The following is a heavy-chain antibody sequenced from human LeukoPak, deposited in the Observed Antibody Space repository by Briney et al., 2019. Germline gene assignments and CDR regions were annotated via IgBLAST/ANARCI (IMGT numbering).Heavy chain of an antibody. CDR1: GYTFTSYY. V-gene: IGHV1-46*01. Sequence: GASVKVSCKASGYTFTSYYKHWVRQAPGQGLEWMGIINPSGGSTSYAQKFQGRVTMTRDTSTSTVYMELSSLRSEDTAVYYCARDTDPLYYYDSSGYYSDPGRVDYWGQGTLVTVSS. J-gene: IGHJ4*02. CDR3: ARDTDPLYYYDSSGYYSDPGRVDY. CDR2: INPSGGST. D-gene: IGHD3-22*01.